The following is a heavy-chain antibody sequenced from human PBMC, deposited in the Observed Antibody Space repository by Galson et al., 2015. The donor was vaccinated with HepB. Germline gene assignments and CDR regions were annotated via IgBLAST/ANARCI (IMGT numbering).Heavy chain of an antibody. CDR2: FDPEDGET. CDR3: ASRGGHHIQ. D-gene: IGHD5-18*01. Sequence: SVKVSCKVSGYTLTELPMHWVRQAPGKGLEWMEGFDPEDGETIYAQKFQGRVTMTEDTSTDTAYMELSSLRYEDTAVYYCASRGGHHIQWGQGTLVTVSS. J-gene: IGHJ4*02. CDR1: GYTLTELP. V-gene: IGHV1-24*01.